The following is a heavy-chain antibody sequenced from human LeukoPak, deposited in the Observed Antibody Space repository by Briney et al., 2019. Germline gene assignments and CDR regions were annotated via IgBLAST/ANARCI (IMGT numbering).Heavy chain of an antibody. V-gene: IGHV3-33*01. Sequence: GGSLRLSCAASGFTFSSYGMHWVRQAPGKGLQWVAVIWYDGSNKYYADSVKGRFTISRDNSKNTLYLQMNSLRAEDTAVYYCARDRGSSYYFDYWGPGTLVTVSS. J-gene: IGHJ4*02. CDR2: IWYDGSNK. D-gene: IGHD6-6*01. CDR3: ARDRGSSYYFDY. CDR1: GFTFSSYG.